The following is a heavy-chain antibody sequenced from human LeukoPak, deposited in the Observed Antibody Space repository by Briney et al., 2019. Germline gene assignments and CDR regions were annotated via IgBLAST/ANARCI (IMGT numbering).Heavy chain of an antibody. D-gene: IGHD2-21*02. CDR2: ISWNSGSI. CDR1: GFTFDDYA. V-gene: IGHV3-9*01. CDR3: AKGDPPYGMDV. Sequence: GGSLRLSCAASGFTFDDYAMHWVRQAPGKGLEWVSGISWNSGSIGYADSVKGRFTISRDNAKNSLYLQMNSLRAEDTALYYCAKGDPPYGMDVWGQGTTVTVSS. J-gene: IGHJ6*02.